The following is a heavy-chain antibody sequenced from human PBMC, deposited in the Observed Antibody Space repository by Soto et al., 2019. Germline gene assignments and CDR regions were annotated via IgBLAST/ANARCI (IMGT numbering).Heavy chain of an antibody. CDR3: AKDREVGAVGGYYGMDV. CDR2: IWYDGSNK. J-gene: IGHJ6*02. CDR1: GFTFSSYG. D-gene: IGHD3-10*01. V-gene: IGHV3-30*02. Sequence: PGGSLRLSCAASGFTFSSYGMHWVRQAPGKGLEWVAVIWYDGSNKYYADSVKGRFTISRDNSKNTLYLQMNSLRAEDTAVYYCAKDREVGAVGGYYGMDVWGQGTTVTVSS.